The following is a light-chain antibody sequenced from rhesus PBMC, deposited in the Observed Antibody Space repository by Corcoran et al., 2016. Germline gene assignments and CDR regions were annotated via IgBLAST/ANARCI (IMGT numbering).Light chain of an antibody. CDR3: QHGYGTPYS. CDR2: KAT. V-gene: IGKV1-74*01. CDR1: ENVNNN. Sequence: DIQMTQSPSPLSAYVGDKVTTICRASENVNNNLNWYQQKPGKAPKLLIYKATTLQSGVPSSFSGSGSGTDYTFTISSLQPEDVATYYCQHGYGTPYSFGRGTKVEIK. J-gene: IGKJ2*01.